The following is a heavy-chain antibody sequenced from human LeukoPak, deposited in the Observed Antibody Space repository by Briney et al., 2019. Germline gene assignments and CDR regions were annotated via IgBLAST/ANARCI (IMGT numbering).Heavy chain of an antibody. Sequence: SSETLSLTCTVSGGSISSDYWSWIRQPDGKGLEWIGRIYTSGSTNYNPSLKSRVSMSVDTSTNQFSLKLSSVTAADTAVYYCARGKAIQLSHDAFDIWGQGTMVTVSS. V-gene: IGHV4-4*07. CDR3: ARGKAIQLSHDAFDI. D-gene: IGHD5-18*01. CDR2: IYTSGST. CDR1: GGSISSDY. J-gene: IGHJ3*02.